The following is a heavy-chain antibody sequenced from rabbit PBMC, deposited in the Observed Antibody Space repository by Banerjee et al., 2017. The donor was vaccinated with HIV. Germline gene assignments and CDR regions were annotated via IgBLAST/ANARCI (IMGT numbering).Heavy chain of an antibody. Sequence: QEQLVESGGGLVQPEGSLTLTCKASGFSFSSFWYMCWVRQAPGKGLEWIGCIYTSSIYTYYASWAKGRFTISKPSSTTVTLQMTSLTAADTATYFCARDSYPGYGGYGTYNLWGPGTLVTVS. D-gene: IGHD7-1*01. V-gene: IGHV1S45*01. CDR3: ARDSYPGYGGYGTYNL. CDR2: IYTSSIYT. J-gene: IGHJ4*01. CDR1: GFSFSSFWY.